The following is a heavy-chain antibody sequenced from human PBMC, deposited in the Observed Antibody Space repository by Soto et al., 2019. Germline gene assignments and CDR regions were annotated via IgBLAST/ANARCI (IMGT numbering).Heavy chain of an antibody. D-gene: IGHD2-21*01. Sequence: GGSLRLSCTASGFTFSDYAMSWVRQTPGKGLEWVGFIRSNAYGGTAEYAASVKGRFAISRDDSKSIAYLQMTSLKSEDTALYYCTRDLSPPSSCGGDCYGMDVWGQGTTVTVSS. J-gene: IGHJ6*02. CDR1: GFTFSDYA. V-gene: IGHV3-49*04. CDR3: TRDLSPPSSCGGDCYGMDV. CDR2: IRSNAYGGTA.